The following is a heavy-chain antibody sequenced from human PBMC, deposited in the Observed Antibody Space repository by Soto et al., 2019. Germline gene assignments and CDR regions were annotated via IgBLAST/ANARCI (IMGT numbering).Heavy chain of an antibody. J-gene: IGHJ4*02. D-gene: IGHD6-13*01. V-gene: IGHV3-66*01. CDR1: GFTVSSNY. CDR3: ARAQGGSRYYFDY. Sequence: PGGSLRLSCAASGFTVSSNYMSWVRQAPGTGLEWVSIIYSGGSTYYADSVKGRFTISRDNSKNTLNLQMNSLRAEDTAVYYCARAQGGSRYYFDYWGQGT. CDR2: IYSGGST.